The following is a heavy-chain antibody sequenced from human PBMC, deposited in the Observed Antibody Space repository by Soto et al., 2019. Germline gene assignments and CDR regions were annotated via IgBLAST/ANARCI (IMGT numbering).Heavy chain of an antibody. D-gene: IGHD6-6*01. CDR1: GTPINTLGFY. J-gene: IGHJ5*02. Sequence: QVQLRESGPGLLRPAESLSLTCNVSGTPINTLGFYWSWIRQHPEKGLEFIGYIYYTGTTYYNPSRKSRVDISVDTSTNKFSLSLRSVTGADTALYYCVRGKHENSRFDPWGQGTPVIVSS. V-gene: IGHV4-31*03. CDR2: IYYTGTT. CDR3: VRGKHENSRFDP.